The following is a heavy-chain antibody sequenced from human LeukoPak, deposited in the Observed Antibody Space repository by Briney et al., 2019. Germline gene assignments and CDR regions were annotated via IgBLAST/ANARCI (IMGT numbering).Heavy chain of an antibody. CDR1: GFTFSGYW. CDR2: IKQDGSEK. Sequence: GGSLRLSCAASGFTFSGYWMSWVRQAPGKALEWVANIKQDGSEKYYVDSVKGRFTISRDNAKNSLYLQMNSLRAEDTAVYYCARGGWSLGSWGQGTLVTVSS. CDR3: ARGGWSLGS. D-gene: IGHD6-19*01. J-gene: IGHJ5*02. V-gene: IGHV3-7*05.